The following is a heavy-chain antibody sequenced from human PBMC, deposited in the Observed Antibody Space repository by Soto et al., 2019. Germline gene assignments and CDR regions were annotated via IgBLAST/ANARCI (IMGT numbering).Heavy chain of an antibody. V-gene: IGHV3-30*18. D-gene: IGHD3-3*01. CDR2: ISYHGSNK. J-gene: IGHJ6*03. CDR1: GFTFSSYG. CDR3: AKVIDFWSGYSLPYYYYMDV. Sequence: GGSLRLSCAASGFTFSSYGMHWVRQAPGKGLEWVAVISYHGSNKYYADSVKGRFTISRDNSKNTLYLQMNSLRAEDTAVYYCAKVIDFWSGYSLPYYYYMDVWGKGTTVTVSS.